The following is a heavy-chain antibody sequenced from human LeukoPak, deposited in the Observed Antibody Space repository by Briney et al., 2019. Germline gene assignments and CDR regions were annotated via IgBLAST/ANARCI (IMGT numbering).Heavy chain of an antibody. Sequence: SETLSLTCTVSGGSISSYYWSWIRQPPGKGLEWIGSASYSGNTYYNPSLKSRVTILVDTSKNQFSLKLSSVTAADTAVYYCARQNYGAAPLRYWGQGTLVTVSS. D-gene: IGHD4/OR15-4a*01. CDR1: GGSISSYY. CDR2: ASYSGNT. J-gene: IGHJ4*02. V-gene: IGHV4-59*04. CDR3: ARQNYGAAPLRY.